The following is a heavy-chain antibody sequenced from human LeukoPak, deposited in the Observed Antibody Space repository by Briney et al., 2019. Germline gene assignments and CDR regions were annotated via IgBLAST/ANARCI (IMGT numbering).Heavy chain of an antibody. Sequence: PGGSLRLSCAASGFTFSGSAMHWVRQASGKGLEWVGRIRSKTNSYATAYAASVKGRFTISRDDSKNTAYLQMNSLKTEDTAVYYCTRYSLAGLDYWGQGTLVTVSS. CDR3: TRYSLAGLDY. J-gene: IGHJ4*02. CDR1: GFTFSGSA. D-gene: IGHD2-15*01. V-gene: IGHV3-73*01. CDR2: IRSKTNSYAT.